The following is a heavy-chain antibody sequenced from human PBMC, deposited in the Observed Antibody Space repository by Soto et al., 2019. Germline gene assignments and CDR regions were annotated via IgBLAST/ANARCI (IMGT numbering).Heavy chain of an antibody. V-gene: IGHV3-23*01. J-gene: IGHJ4*02. CDR2: ILHDETP. CDR1: GFTFSTYA. D-gene: IGHD2-21*01. Sequence: GGSLRLSCAASGFTFSTYAMTWVRQAPGRGLEWVSTILHDETPFYTDSVKGRFTISRDNVRGTLYLQMSGLRVEDAALYFCAKDLFPTSGQRFFFESWGQGSLVTVSS. CDR3: AKDLFPTSGQRFFFES.